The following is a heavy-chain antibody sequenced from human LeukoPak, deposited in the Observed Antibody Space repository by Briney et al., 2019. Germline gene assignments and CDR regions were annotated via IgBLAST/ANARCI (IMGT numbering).Heavy chain of an antibody. CDR2: ISYDGSNK. V-gene: IGHV3-30*18. CDR1: GFTFSSYG. CDR3: AKDRRHYYYGMDV. Sequence: PGRSLRLSCAASGFTFSSYGMHWVRQAPGKGLEWVAVISYDGSNKYYADSVKGRFTISRDNSKNTLYLQMNSLRAEDTAVYYCAKDRRHYYYGMDVWGQGTTVTVSS. J-gene: IGHJ6*02.